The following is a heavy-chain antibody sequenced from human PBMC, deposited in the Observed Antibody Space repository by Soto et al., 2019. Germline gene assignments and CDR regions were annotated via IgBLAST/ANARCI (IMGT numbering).Heavy chain of an antibody. CDR1: GFTFSNYG. V-gene: IGHV3-30*18. J-gene: IGHJ6*02. CDR3: AKDRTAYYYYYDMDV. CDR2: ISYDGNNK. Sequence: QVQLVESGGGVVQPGGSLRLSCAASGFTFSNYGMHWVRQAPGKGLVWVAVISYDGNNKYYADSVKGRFTISRDTSKNTLYLQMKSLRADDTAVYYCAKDRTAYYYYYDMDVWGQGTTVTVSS.